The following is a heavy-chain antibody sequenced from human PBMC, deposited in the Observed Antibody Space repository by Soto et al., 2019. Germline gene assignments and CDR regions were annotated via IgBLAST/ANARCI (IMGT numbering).Heavy chain of an antibody. V-gene: IGHV1-69*13. J-gene: IGHJ6*02. CDR3: ARGGKERFRGSGMDV. CDR1: GGKFNTYA. D-gene: IGHD1-1*01. Sequence: SVKVSCKASGGKFNTYAFNWVRQAPGQGLEWLGGIISFFGAAMYAQKFQGRVTITADEFTTTAYLELSSLRSEDTAVYYCARGGKERFRGSGMDVWGQGTTVTVS. CDR2: IISFFGAA.